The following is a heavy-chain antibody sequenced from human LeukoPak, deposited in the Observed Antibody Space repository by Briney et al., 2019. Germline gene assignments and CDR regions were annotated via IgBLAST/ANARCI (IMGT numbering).Heavy chain of an antibody. CDR3: AKDRGIAAAGSDY. J-gene: IGHJ4*02. CDR2: ISWDGGST. V-gene: IGHV3-43D*03. D-gene: IGHD6-13*01. Sequence: PGGSLRLSCAASGFIFDDYVMHWVRQVPGKGLEWVSLISWDGGSTYYADSVKGRFTISRDNSKNTLYLQMNSLRAEDTAVYYCAKDRGIAAAGSDYWGQGTLVTVSS. CDR1: GFIFDDYV.